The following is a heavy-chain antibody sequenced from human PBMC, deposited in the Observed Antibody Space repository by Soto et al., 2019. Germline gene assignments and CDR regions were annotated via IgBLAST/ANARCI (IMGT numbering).Heavy chain of an antibody. CDR2: IIPFLGVP. V-gene: IGHV1-69*02. CDR3: ATGPS. CDR1: GGTFNTYT. J-gene: IGHJ4*02. Sequence: SVKVSCKASGGTFNTYTINWVQQAPGQGLGWMGRIIPFLGVPNYAQKFQGRVTITADKSTNTAYMELSSLRSEDTAVYYCATGPSWGQGTLVTVSS.